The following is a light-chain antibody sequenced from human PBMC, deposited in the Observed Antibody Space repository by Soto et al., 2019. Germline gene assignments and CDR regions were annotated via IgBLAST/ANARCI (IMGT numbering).Light chain of an antibody. V-gene: IGKV3-11*01. J-gene: IGKJ5*01. CDR3: QQRGDWPPIT. CDR2: GAS. CDR1: QSVSSN. Sequence: DILMTQSPSTLSLSPLQRATLSWRQRQSVSSNLAWYQQKPGQAPRLLIYGASTRATGIPARFSGSGSGTDFTLTISSLEPEDFAVYYCQQRGDWPPITFGQGTRLENK.